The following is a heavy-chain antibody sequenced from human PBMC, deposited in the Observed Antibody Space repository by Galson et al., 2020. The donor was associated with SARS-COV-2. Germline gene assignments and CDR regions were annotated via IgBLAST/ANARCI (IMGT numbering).Heavy chain of an antibody. J-gene: IGHJ6*02. CDR2: INPSGGST. V-gene: IGHV1-46*01. CDR3: ARDPTVVTTLLDYYYGMDV. D-gene: IGHD2-15*01. CDR1: GYTFTSYY. Sequence: ASVKVYCKASGYTFTSYYMHWVRQAPGQGLEWMGIINPSGGSTSYAQKFQGRVTMTRDTSTSTVYMELSSLRSEDTAVYYCARDPTVVTTLLDYYYGMDVWGQGTTVTVSS.